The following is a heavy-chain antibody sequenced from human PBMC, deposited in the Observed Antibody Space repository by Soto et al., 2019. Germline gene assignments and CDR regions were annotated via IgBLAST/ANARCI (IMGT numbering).Heavy chain of an antibody. V-gene: IGHV1-69*06. CDR2: IIPIFGTA. J-gene: IGHJ4*02. Sequence: SVKVSCKASGGTFSSYAISWVRQAPGQGLEWMGGIIPIFGTANYAQKFQGRVTITADKSTSTAYMELSSLRSEDTAVYYCARLGNEYDSGPLFYFKFWGPGTLVTVSS. CDR3: ARLGNEYDSGPLFYFKF. CDR1: GGTFSSYA. D-gene: IGHD3-10*01.